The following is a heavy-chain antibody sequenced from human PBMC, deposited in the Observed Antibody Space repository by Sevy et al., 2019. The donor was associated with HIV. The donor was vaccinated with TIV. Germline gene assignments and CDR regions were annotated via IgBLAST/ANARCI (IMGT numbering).Heavy chain of an antibody. D-gene: IGHD3-3*01. J-gene: IGHJ3*02. CDR1: GFTFSSYS. CDR3: ARDLQSSSYYDFWSGDDAFDI. V-gene: IGHV3-21*01. Sequence: GGSLRLSCAASGFTFSSYSMNWVRQAPGKGLEWVSSISSSSSYIYYADSVKGRFTISRDNAKNSLNLQMNSLRAEDTAEYYCARDLQSSSYYDFWSGDDAFDIWGQGTMVTVSS. CDR2: ISSSSSYI.